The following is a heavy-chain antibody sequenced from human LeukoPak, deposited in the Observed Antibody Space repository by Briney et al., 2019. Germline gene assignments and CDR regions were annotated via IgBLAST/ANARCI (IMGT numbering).Heavy chain of an antibody. J-gene: IGHJ4*02. CDR3: ATLITMVRGVIITRGSHYFDY. D-gene: IGHD3-10*01. CDR2: FDPEDGET. V-gene: IGHV1-24*01. Sequence: ASVKVSCKVSGYTLTELSMHWVRQAPGKGLEWMGGFDPEDGETIYAQKFQGRVTMTEDTSTDTAYMELSSLRSEDTAVYYCATLITMVRGVIITRGSHYFDYWGQGTLVTVSS. CDR1: GYTLTELS.